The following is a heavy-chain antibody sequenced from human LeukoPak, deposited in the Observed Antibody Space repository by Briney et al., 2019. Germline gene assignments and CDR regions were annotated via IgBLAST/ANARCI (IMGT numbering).Heavy chain of an antibody. CDR3: AREAALQWCDP. Sequence: SETQTLMCAVSGDPISSSNGWTWLRQPPGKGLEWVGEIYHSGSTNYNPSLKSRVTMSLDKSKNQFSLKLTSVTAADTAVYYCAREAALQWCDPWGWDPGVTVSS. D-gene: IGHD4-11*01. CDR1: GDPISSSNG. J-gene: IGHJ5*02. V-gene: IGHV4-4*02. CDR2: IYHSGST.